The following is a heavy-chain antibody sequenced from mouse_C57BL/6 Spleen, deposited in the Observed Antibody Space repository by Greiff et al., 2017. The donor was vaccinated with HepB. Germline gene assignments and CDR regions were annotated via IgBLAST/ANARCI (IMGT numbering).Heavy chain of an antibody. CDR2: ISSGGSYT. D-gene: IGHD1-1*01. CDR3: ARHATTVVATGFDY. J-gene: IGHJ2*01. Sequence: EVQLVESGGDLVKPGGSLKLSCAASGFTFSSYGMSWVRQTPDKRLEWVATISSGGSYTYYPDSVKGRFTNSRDNAKNTLYLQMSSLKSEDTAMDYCARHATTVVATGFDYWGQGTTLTVSS. CDR1: GFTFSSYG. V-gene: IGHV5-6*01.